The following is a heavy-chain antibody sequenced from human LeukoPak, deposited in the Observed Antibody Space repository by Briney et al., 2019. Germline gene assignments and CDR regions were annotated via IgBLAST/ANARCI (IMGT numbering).Heavy chain of an antibody. Sequence: GGSLRLSCAASGFTFSNYWMHWVRQAPGKGLVWVARINRDGTTTNYGDSVKGRFTISRDNAQKTLYLQMNSLRDEDTAVYYCARSPGRYDFWSGSYTSSYNYYMDVWGKGTTVTVSS. CDR3: ARSPGRYDFWSGSYTSSYNYYMDV. CDR1: GFTFSNYW. J-gene: IGHJ6*03. V-gene: IGHV3-74*01. D-gene: IGHD3-3*01. CDR2: INRDGTTT.